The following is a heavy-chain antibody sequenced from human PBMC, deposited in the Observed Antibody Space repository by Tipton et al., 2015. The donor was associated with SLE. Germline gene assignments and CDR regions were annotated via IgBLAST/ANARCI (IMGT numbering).Heavy chain of an antibody. V-gene: IGHV4-38-2*02. D-gene: IGHD2-2*02. CDR2: MFHGGST. Sequence: TLSLTCTVSGYSISSGYSWGWIRQPPGKGLEWIGSMFHGGSTYYNPSLKSRVTISVDTSKNQFSLKLSSVTAADTAVYHCASSQYCSDSGCYSFDYWAREPWSPSPQ. J-gene: IGHJ4*02. CDR3: ASSQYCSDSGCYSFDY. CDR1: GYSISSGYS.